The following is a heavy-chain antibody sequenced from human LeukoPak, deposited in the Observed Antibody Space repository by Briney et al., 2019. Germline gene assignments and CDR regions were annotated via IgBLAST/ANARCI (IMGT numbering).Heavy chain of an antibody. CDR2: INHSGST. CDR3: ARAGHYYDSSGYYLTYYFDY. CDR1: GGSFSGYY. J-gene: IGHJ4*02. Sequence: SETLSLTCAVYGGSFSGYYWSWIRQPPGKGLEWIGEINHSGSTNYNPSLKSRVTISVDTSKNQFSLKLSSVTAADTAVYYCARAGHYYDSSGYYLTYYFDYWGQGTLVTVSS. V-gene: IGHV4-34*01. D-gene: IGHD3-22*01.